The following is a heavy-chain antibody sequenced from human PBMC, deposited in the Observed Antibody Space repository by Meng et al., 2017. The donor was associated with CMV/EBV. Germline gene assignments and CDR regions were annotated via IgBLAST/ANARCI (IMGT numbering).Heavy chain of an antibody. CDR3: ARRVGRVVPAAIHWFDP. V-gene: IGHV4-34*01. CDR2: INHSGST. CDR1: VGSFSVYY. D-gene: IGHD2-2*01. J-gene: IGHJ5*02. Sequence: VGSFSVYYWSCIRPPPGKGLEWIGEINHSGSTNYNPSLKSRVTISVDTSKNQFSLKLSSVTAADTAVYYCARRVGRVVPAAIHWFDPWGQGTLVTVSS.